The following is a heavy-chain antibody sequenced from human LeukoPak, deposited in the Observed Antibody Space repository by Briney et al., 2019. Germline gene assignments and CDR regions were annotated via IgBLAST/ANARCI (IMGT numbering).Heavy chain of an antibody. D-gene: IGHD6-19*01. CDR2: IHFSGST. V-gene: IGHV4-30-4*01. J-gene: IGHJ4*02. Sequence: PSETLSLTCTVSGGSITGGDYYWSWIRQPPGKDLEWIGHIHFSGSTYYNPSLKSRVTISSDTSKNQFSLKLSSVTAADTAVYYCARGIHSSGCQHFDYWGQGTLVTVSS. CDR3: ARGIHSSGCQHFDY. CDR1: GGSITGGDYY.